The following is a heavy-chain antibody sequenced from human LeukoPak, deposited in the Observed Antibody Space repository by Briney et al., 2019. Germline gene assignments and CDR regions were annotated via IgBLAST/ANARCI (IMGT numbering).Heavy chain of an antibody. CDR3: ARETGWYFDY. V-gene: IGHV3-48*04. Sequence: PGGSLRLSCAASGITFSGYSMNWVRQAPGQGLEWVSYISSSSTTISYADSVKGRFTISRDDAKNSLYLQMNSLRAEDTAVYYCARETGWYFDYWGQGTLVAVSS. CDR1: GITFSGYS. J-gene: IGHJ4*02. D-gene: IGHD5-24*01. CDR2: ISSSSTTI.